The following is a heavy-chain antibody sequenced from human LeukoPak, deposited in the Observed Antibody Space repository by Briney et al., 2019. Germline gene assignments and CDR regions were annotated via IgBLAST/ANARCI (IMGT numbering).Heavy chain of an antibody. J-gene: IGHJ3*02. CDR3: ASQRENYDILTGYYPDAFDI. Sequence: SETLSLTCTVSGGSISSYYWSWIRQPAGKGLEWIGRIYTSGSTYYNPSLRSRVTISVDTSKNQFSLKLSSVTAADTAVYYCASQRENYDILTGYYPDAFDIWGQGTMVTVSS. CDR2: IYTSGST. V-gene: IGHV4-4*07. D-gene: IGHD3-9*01. CDR1: GGSISSYY.